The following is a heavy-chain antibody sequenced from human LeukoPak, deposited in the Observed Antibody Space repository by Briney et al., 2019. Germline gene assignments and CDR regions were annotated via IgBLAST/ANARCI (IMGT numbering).Heavy chain of an antibody. D-gene: IGHD3-3*01. V-gene: IGHV4-34*01. CDR3: ARVSAYYDFWSGYYTPSNFFDY. CDR2: INHSGST. CDR1: GGSFIGYY. Sequence: SETLSLTCAVYGGSFIGYYWSWIRQPPGKGLEWIGEINHSGSTNYNPSLKSRVTISVDTSKNQFSLKLSSVTAADTAVYYCARVSAYYDFWSGYYTPSNFFDYWGQGTLVTVSS. J-gene: IGHJ4*02.